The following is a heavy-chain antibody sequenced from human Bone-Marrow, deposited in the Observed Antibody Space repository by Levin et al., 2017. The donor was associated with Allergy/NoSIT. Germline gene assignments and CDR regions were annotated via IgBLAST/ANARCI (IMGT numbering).Heavy chain of an antibody. CDR2: IKQDGGEK. CDR3: ASGGNTAMIY. J-gene: IGHJ4*02. Sequence: LSLTCAASGFTFSSFWMTWVRQAPGKGLEWVATIKQDGGEKFYVDSVKGRFTISRDNAKNSLYLQMNSLRADDTAVYYCASGGNTAMIYWGQGTLVTVSS. D-gene: IGHD5-18*01. V-gene: IGHV3-7*02. CDR1: GFTFSSFW.